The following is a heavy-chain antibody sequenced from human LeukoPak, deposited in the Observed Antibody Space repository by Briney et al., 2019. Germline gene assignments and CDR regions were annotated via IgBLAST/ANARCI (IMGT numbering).Heavy chain of an antibody. CDR3: AKGQYYYGSGVDY. CDR1: GFTFSSYG. CDR2: ISYDGSNK. V-gene: IGHV3-30*18. J-gene: IGHJ4*02. Sequence: GGSLRLSCAASGFTFSSYGMHWVRQAPGKGLEWVAVISYDGSNKYYADSVKGRLTISRDNSKNTLYLQMNSLRAEDTAVYYCAKGQYYYGSGVDYWGQGTLVTVSS. D-gene: IGHD3-10*01.